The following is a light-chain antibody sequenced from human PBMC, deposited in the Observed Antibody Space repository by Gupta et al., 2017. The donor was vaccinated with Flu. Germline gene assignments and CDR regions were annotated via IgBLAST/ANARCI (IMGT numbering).Light chain of an antibody. CDR3: CSETYTNNSVV. Sequence: VTIPCTLSRSDSDGNNAVYWDQQRTANPPLLLIFESSRWHTGGAIRFSVSGSRSAAALTISGLHLEDEEDYYSCSETYTNNSVVFGGGTKLTVL. CDR2: ESS. V-gene: IGLV2-8*01. J-gene: IGLJ3*02. CDR1: RSDSDGNNA.